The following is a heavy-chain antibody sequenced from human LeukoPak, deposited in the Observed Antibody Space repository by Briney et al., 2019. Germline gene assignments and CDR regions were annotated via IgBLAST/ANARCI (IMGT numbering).Heavy chain of an antibody. J-gene: IGHJ4*02. CDR2: IRYDGSNK. V-gene: IGHV3-30*02. CDR1: GFTFSSYG. Sequence: GGSLRLSCAASGFTFSSYGMHWVRQAPGKGLEWVAFIRYDGSNKYYGDSVKGRFTISRDNSKNTLYLQMNSLRAEDTAVYYCAKDQCSSNRCYGSPGYWGPGTLVTVSS. D-gene: IGHD2-2*01. CDR3: AKDQCSSNRCYGSPGY.